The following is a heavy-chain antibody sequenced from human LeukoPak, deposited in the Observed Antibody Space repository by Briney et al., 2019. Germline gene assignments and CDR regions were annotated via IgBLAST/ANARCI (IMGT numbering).Heavy chain of an antibody. V-gene: IGHV3-74*01. Sequence: GGSLRLSCGASGFTFSSYWMHWVRQAPGKGLVWVSRINSDGSSTSYADSVKGRFTISRDNAKNTLYLQMNSLRAEDTAVYYCASIAAAGDFDYWGQGTLVTVSS. D-gene: IGHD6-13*01. J-gene: IGHJ4*02. CDR1: GFTFSSYW. CDR2: INSDGSST. CDR3: ASIAAAGDFDY.